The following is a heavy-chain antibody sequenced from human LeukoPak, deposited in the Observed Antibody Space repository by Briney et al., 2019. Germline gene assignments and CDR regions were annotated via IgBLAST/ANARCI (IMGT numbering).Heavy chain of an antibody. V-gene: IGHV3-7*01. Sequence: ETLSLTCTVSGHSISSGYYWGWIRQPPGKGLEWMANIKEDGSEKYYVDSVKGRFTISRDNAKNSLYLQMNSLRGDDTAVYYCARTGTPSDYSVVYFDCWGQGTLVTVSS. D-gene: IGHD3-3*01. CDR3: ARTGTPSDYSVVYFDC. CDR1: GHSISSGYY. CDR2: IKEDGSEK. J-gene: IGHJ4*02.